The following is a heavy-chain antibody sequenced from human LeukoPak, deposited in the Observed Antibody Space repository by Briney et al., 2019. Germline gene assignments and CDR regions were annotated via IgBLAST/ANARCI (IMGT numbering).Heavy chain of an antibody. V-gene: IGHV1-3*01. D-gene: IGHD4-17*01. Sequence: KFQGRVTITRDTSASTAYMELSSLRSEDTAVYYCARTTVTHDAFDIWGQGTMVTVS. CDR3: ARTTVTHDAFDI. J-gene: IGHJ3*02.